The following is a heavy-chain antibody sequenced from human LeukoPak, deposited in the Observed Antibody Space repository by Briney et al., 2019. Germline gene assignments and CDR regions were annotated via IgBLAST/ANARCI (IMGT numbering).Heavy chain of an antibody. CDR3: ARVHSIAATWFDP. V-gene: IGHV3-7*01. D-gene: IGHD6-6*01. CDR1: GFTFSSYW. CDR2: IKQDGSEK. J-gene: IGHJ5*02. Sequence: GGSLRLSCAASGFTFSSYWMSWDRQAPGKELEWVANIKQDGSEKYYVDSVKGRFTISRDNAKNSLYLQMNSLRAEDTAVYYCARVHSIAATWFDPWGQGTLVTVSS.